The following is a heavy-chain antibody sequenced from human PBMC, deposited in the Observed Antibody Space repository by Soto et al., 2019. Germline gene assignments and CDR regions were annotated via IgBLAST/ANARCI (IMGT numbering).Heavy chain of an antibody. CDR2: ISSSSSYT. J-gene: IGHJ5*02. CDR3: ARDRRLPDP. V-gene: IGHV3-11*06. Sequence: GGSLRLSCAASGFTFSDYYMSWIRQTPGKGLEWVSYISSSSSYTNYADSVKGRFTISRDNAKNSLYLQMNSLRAEDTAVYYCARDRRLPDPWGQGTLVTVSS. CDR1: GFTFSDYY.